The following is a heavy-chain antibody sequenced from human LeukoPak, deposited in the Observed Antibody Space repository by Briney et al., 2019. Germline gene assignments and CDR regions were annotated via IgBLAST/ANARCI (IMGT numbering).Heavy chain of an antibody. V-gene: IGHV1-18*01. J-gene: IGHJ4*02. D-gene: IGHD3-10*01. CDR3: ARLDRAPYGSGSLLDVLDY. CDR2: ISAYNGNT. Sequence: GASVKVSCKASGYTFTSYGISWVRQAPGQGLEWMGWISAYNGNTNYAQKLQGRVTMTTDTSTSTAYMELRSLRSDDTAVYYCARLDRAPYGSGSLLDVLDYWGQGTLVTVSS. CDR1: GYTFTSYG.